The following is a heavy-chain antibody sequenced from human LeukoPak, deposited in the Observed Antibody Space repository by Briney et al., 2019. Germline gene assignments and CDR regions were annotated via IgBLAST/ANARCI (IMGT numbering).Heavy chain of an antibody. CDR2: ISGSGGST. CDR1: GFTFSSYA. CDR3: AKDRDRWGSYHGGFDY. V-gene: IGHV3-23*01. J-gene: IGHJ4*02. D-gene: IGHD3-16*01. Sequence: PGGSLRLSCAASGFTFSSYAMSWVRQAPGKGLEWVSAISGSGGSTYYADSVKGRFTISRDNSKNTLYLQMNSLRAEDTAVYYCAKDRDRWGSYHGGFDYWGQGTLVTVSS.